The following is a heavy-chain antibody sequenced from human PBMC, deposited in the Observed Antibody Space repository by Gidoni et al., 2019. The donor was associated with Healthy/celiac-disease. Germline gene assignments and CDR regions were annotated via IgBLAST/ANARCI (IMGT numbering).Heavy chain of an antibody. CDR2: IRSKAYGGTT. Sequence: EVQLVESGGGWVQPGRFLRLSCTASGFTFRDYAMSWVRQAPGKGLEWVGFIRSKAYGGTTEYAASVKGRFTISRDDSKSIAYLQMNSLKTEDTAVYYCTRFVGDYDRIDYWGQGTLVTVSS. V-gene: IGHV3-49*04. CDR3: TRFVGDYDRIDY. CDR1: GFTFRDYA. D-gene: IGHD4-17*01. J-gene: IGHJ4*02.